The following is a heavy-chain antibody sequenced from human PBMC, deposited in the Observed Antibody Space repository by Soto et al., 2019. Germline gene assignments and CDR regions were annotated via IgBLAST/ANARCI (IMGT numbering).Heavy chain of an antibody. Sequence: GGSLRLSCAASGFTFTRYSMNWVRQAPGKGLEWVSSISSTTNYIYYAESMKGQFTVSRDNAKNSVYLEMNSLSAEDTAVYYCARESEDLTSNFDYWGQGTLVTVSS. CDR2: ISSTTNYI. V-gene: IGHV3-21*01. CDR1: GFTFTRYS. CDR3: ARESEDLTSNFDY. J-gene: IGHJ4*02.